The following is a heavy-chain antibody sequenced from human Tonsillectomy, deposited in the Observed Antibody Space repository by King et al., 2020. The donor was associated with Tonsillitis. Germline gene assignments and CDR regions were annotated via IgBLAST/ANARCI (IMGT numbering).Heavy chain of an antibody. CDR2: ISDSGGRT. J-gene: IGHJ4*02. V-gene: IGHV3-23*04. CDR3: AKRGFHFFDY. Sequence: VQLVESGGGLVQPGGSLRLSCAASGFTFSSYFMGWVRRAPGKGLEWVSGISDSGGRTYYADSVKGRFTISRDNSKNTLFLQVTSLRAEDTAVYYCAKRGFHFFDYWGQGTLVTVSS. D-gene: IGHD3-10*01. CDR1: GFTFSSYF.